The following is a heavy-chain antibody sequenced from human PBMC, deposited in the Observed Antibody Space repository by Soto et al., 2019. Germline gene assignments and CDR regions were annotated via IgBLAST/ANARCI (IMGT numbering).Heavy chain of an antibody. D-gene: IGHD2-2*01. CDR3: AKDRRVVPAALFDY. Sequence: GGYLRLSCAASGFTFSSYVMHWVRQAPGKGLEWVAVISYDGSNKYYADSVKGRFTISRDNSKNTLYLQMNSLRAEDTAVYYCAKDRRVVPAALFDYWGQGTLVTVSS. J-gene: IGHJ4*02. V-gene: IGHV3-30*18. CDR1: GFTFSSYV. CDR2: ISYDGSNK.